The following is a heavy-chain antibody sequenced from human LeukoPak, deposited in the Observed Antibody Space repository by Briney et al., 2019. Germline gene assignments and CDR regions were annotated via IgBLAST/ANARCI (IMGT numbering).Heavy chain of an antibody. Sequence: SETLSLTCAVYGGSFSGYYWSWVRQPPGKGLEWIGEINHSGSTNYNPSLKRGVTISVETSKNQFSRKLSYGAAGEAAVYYCARARIVLMVYAIGNRGGAFDIWGQGTMVTVSS. CDR1: GGSFSGYY. D-gene: IGHD2-8*01. CDR2: INHSGST. V-gene: IGHV4-34*01. CDR3: ARARIVLMVYAIGNRGGAFDI. J-gene: IGHJ3*02.